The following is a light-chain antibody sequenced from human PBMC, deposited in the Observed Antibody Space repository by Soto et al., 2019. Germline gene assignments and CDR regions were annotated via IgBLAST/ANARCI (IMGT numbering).Light chain of an antibody. Sequence: EIVLTQSPGTLSLSPGERATLSCRASQSVSSSFLAWYLQKPGQAPSLLIYGASSRATAIPDRFSGSGSGTDFTLTIIRLEPEDFAVYYCHQYGSSPRTFGQGTKVEIK. J-gene: IGKJ1*01. CDR3: HQYGSSPRT. V-gene: IGKV3-20*01. CDR2: GAS. CDR1: QSVSSSF.